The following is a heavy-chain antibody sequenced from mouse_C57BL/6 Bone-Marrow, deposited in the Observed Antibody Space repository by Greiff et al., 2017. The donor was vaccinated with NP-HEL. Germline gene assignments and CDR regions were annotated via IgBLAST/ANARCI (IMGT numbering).Heavy chain of an antibody. CDR1: GYSITSGYY. J-gene: IGHJ4*01. Sequence: ESGPGLVKPSQSLSLTCSVTGYSITSGYYWNWIRQFPGNKLEWMGYISYDGSNNYNPSLKNRISITRDTSKNQFFLKLNSVTTEDTATYYCAREGTWGNLRFFYAMDYWGQGTSVTVSS. CDR2: ISYDGSN. D-gene: IGHD2-1*01. V-gene: IGHV3-6*01. CDR3: AREGTWGNLRFFYAMDY.